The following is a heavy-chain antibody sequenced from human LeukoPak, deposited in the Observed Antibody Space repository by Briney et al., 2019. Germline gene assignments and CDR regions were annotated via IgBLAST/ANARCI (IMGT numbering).Heavy chain of an antibody. CDR3: ARDRGGYTYSHDY. CDR2: VWFDESHQ. D-gene: IGHD5-18*01. Sequence: PGRSLRLSCAASGFTFSHSGMNWVRQAPGKGPEWVAAVWFDESHQSYADSVKGRFTISRDNAKNSLYLQMNSLRAEDTAVYYCARDRGGYTYSHDYWGQGTLVTVSS. J-gene: IGHJ4*02. V-gene: IGHV3-33*08. CDR1: GFTFSHSG.